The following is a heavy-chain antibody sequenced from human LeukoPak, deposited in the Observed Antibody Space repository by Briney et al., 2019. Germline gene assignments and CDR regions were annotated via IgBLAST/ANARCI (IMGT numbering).Heavy chain of an antibody. V-gene: IGHV3-48*03. CDR2: ISSSGSTI. CDR3: ARGGRYYGSGSTRFDY. J-gene: IGHJ4*02. Sequence: AGGSLRLSCAASGFTFSSYEMNWVRQAPGKGLEWVSYISSSGSTIYYADSVKGRFTISRDNAKNSLYLQMNSLRAEDTALYHCARGGRYYGSGSTRFDYWGQGTLVTVSS. CDR1: GFTFSSYE. D-gene: IGHD3-10*01.